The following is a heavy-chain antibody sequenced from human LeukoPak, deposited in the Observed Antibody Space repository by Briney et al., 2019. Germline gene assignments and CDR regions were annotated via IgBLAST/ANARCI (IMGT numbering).Heavy chain of an antibody. D-gene: IGHD1-14*01. CDR2: IYYSGST. CDR1: GGSISSGGYY. J-gene: IGHJ4*02. V-gene: IGHV4-31*03. CDR3: ARRREDHIDY. Sequence: SETLSLTCTVSGGSISSGGYYWSWIRQHPGKGLEWIGYIYYSGSTYYNPSLKSRVTISVDTSKNQFSLKLSSVTAADTAVYYCARRREDHIDYWGQGTLVTVSS.